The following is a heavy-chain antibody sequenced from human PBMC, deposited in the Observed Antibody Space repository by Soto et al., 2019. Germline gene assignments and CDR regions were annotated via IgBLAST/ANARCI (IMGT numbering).Heavy chain of an antibody. CDR3: ARDVLPVVVGAPTTGS. CDR2: ISSSSSYI. J-gene: IGHJ5*02. Sequence: GGSLTLLYAASGFTFTTHSTNCVRQAPGKGPPWASSISSSSSYIYYADSLQGPSTISRDNAKNSLYLQMNSLRAEDTAVYSCARDVLPVVVGAPTTGSWGQGSLVTV. CDR1: GFTFTTHS. D-gene: IGHD1-26*01. V-gene: IGHV3-21*01.